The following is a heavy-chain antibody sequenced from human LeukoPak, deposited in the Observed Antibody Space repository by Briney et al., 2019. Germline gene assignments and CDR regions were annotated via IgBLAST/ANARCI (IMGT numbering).Heavy chain of an antibody. J-gene: IGHJ6*03. CDR1: GGSISSYY. D-gene: IGHD6-6*01. CDR3: ARGYEGGIAARRNYYYYYMDV. Sequence: SETLSLTCTVSGGSISSYYWSWIRQPAGKGLEWIGRIYTSGSTNYNASLKSRVTISVDTSKNQFSLKLSSVTAADTAVYYCARGYEGGIAARRNYYYYYMDVWGKGTTVTVSS. CDR2: IYTSGST. V-gene: IGHV4-4*07.